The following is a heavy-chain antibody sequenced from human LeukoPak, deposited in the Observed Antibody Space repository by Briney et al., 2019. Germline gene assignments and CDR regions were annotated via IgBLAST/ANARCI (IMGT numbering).Heavy chain of an antibody. J-gene: IGHJ4*02. CDR2: INPKNGGT. D-gene: IGHD1-1*01. Sequence: GASVKVSCKASGYTFTAYEMHWVRQAPGQGLEYVGWINPKNGGTNSAQNFQGRVTMTWDTSVSTVYMELSRLRSDDTAVNYCAREEDCGTARCSNDHWGQGTLVTVSS. CDR1: GYTFTAYE. V-gene: IGHV1-2*02. CDR3: AREEDCGTARCSNDH.